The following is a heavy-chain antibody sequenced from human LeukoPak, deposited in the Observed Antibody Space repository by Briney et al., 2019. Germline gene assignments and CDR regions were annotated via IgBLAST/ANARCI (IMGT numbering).Heavy chain of an antibody. CDR2: IIPIFGTA. CDR1: GGTFSSYA. J-gene: IGHJ5*02. Sequence: SVKVSCKASGGTFSSYAISWVRQAPGQGLEWMGGIIPIFGTANYAQKFQGRVTITADESTSTAYMELSSLRSEDTAVYYCARGGYYGSGILGYWFDPWGQGTLVTISS. D-gene: IGHD3-10*01. CDR3: ARGGYYGSGILGYWFDP. V-gene: IGHV1-69*13.